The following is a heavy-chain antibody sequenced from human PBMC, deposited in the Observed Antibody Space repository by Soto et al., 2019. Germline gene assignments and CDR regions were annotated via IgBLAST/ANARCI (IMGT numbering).Heavy chain of an antibody. V-gene: IGHV3-23*01. CDR1: GFTFSSYD. CDR2: ISGSGGST. D-gene: IGHD2-21*01. Sequence: EVQLLESGGGLVQPGGSLRLSCADSGFTFSSYDMSWVRQAPGRGLEWVSTISGSGGSTYYADSVKGRFTISRDNSKNTLYLQMNSLRAEDTAVYYCAKATYSGGGALDIWGQGTMVTVSS. CDR3: AKATYSGGGALDI. J-gene: IGHJ3*02.